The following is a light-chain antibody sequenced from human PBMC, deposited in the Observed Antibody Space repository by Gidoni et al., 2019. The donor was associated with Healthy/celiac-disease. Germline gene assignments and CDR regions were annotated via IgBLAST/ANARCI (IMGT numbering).Light chain of an antibody. Sequence: QSAMPQPASVSGSPGQSITIPCTGTSSDVGGYNYVSWYQQHPGKAPKLMIYEVSTRPSGVSNRFSGSKSDNTASLTISGLKAEDDADYYCSSYTSSSTYVFGTGTKVTVL. CDR3: SSYTSSSTYV. CDR2: EVS. V-gene: IGLV2-14*01. J-gene: IGLJ1*01. CDR1: SSDVGGYNY.